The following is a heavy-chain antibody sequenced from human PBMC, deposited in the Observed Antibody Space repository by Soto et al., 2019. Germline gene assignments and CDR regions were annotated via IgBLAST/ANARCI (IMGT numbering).Heavy chain of an antibody. CDR2: IYYSGST. Sequence: SETLSLTCTVSGGSISSYYWSWIRQPPGKGLEWIGYIYYSGSTNYNPSLKSRVTISVDTSKNQFSLKLSSVTAADTAVYYCARDYYDSSGYYYGRHFDYWGQGTLVTVS. CDR3: ARDYYDSSGYYYGRHFDY. J-gene: IGHJ4*02. CDR1: GGSISSYY. V-gene: IGHV4-59*01. D-gene: IGHD3-22*01.